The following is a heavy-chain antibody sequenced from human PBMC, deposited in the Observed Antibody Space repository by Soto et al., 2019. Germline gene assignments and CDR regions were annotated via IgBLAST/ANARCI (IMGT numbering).Heavy chain of an antibody. Sequence: GGSLRLSCAASGFTFSSYTMNWVRQAPGKGLEWVSSISTGSNYIYYADSLKGRFTISRDNAKSSLYLQMNSLRAEDTAVYYCAREGQLAIKYYYYYMDGWGKGNTVTVSS. D-gene: IGHD1-1*01. CDR1: GFTFSSYT. V-gene: IGHV3-21*01. CDR2: ISTGSNYI. J-gene: IGHJ6*03. CDR3: AREGQLAIKYYYYYMDG.